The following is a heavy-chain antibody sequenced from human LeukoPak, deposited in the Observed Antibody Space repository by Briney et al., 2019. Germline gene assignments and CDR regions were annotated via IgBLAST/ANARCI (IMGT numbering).Heavy chain of an antibody. V-gene: IGHV4-4*07. CDR1: GGSISSYY. D-gene: IGHD2-2*02. Sequence: SETLSLTCTGSGGSISSYYWSWIRQPAGKGLEWIGRIYTSGSTNYNPSLKSRVTMAVDTSKNQFSLKLRSVTAADTAVYYCARDRPLYCSSTSCYKEDYYYYYMDVWGKGTTVTVSS. CDR3: ARDRPLYCSSTSCYKEDYYYYYMDV. J-gene: IGHJ6*03. CDR2: IYTSGST.